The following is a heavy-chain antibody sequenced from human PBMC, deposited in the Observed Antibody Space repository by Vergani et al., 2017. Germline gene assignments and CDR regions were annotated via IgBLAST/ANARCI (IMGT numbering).Heavy chain of an antibody. CDR1: GFTFSDYS. CDR3: AGPQGTSAYYYGGFDY. CDR2: ISSSSSYI. J-gene: IGHJ4*02. D-gene: IGHD3-22*01. Sequence: EVQLVESGGGLVKPGGSLRLSCAASGFTFSDYSMNWVRQAPGKGLEWVSSISSSSSYIYYADSVKGRFTISRDNARNSLCLQMNSLTAEDTAIYYCAGPQGTSAYYYGGFDYWGQGILVTVSS. V-gene: IGHV3-21*04.